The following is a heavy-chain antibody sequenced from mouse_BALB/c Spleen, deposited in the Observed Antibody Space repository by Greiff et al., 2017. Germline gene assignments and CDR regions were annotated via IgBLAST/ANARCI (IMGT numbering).Heavy chain of an antibody. J-gene: IGHJ2*01. V-gene: IGHV5-17*02. D-gene: IGHD1-1*01. CDR2: ISSGGSTV. Sequence: EVKLVESGGGLVQPGGSRKLSCAASGFSFSSFGMHWVRQSPEKGLEWVAYISSGGSTVYYADTVKGPFTISRDNPKHILFLQMTRQGSEDTSMYYCARCTHLYIGSTYFDNWGRGTPLTVSA. CDR3: ARCTHLYIGSTYFDN. CDR1: GFSFSSFG.